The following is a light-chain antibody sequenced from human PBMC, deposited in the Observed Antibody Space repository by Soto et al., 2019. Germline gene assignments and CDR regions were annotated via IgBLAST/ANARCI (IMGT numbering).Light chain of an antibody. CDR2: GAT. CDR1: QDITNY. CDR3: LQHNPYPWT. Sequence: DIQMTQSPSAVSASVGDRVTITCRTSQDITNYLVWFQQKPGKVPERLIYGATSLQSGVPSRFSGSGSGTEFTLTISSLQPEDFATYYCLQHNPYPWTFGQGTKVEV. J-gene: IGKJ1*01. V-gene: IGKV1-17*03.